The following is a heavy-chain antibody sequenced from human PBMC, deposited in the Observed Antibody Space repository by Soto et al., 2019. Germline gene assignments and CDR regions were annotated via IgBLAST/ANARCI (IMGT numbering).Heavy chain of an antibody. CDR3: ARRAETNGWNGFGDDKYYFDF. CDR2: MNPSTGNS. CDR1: GYTFTSYD. J-gene: IGHJ4*02. D-gene: IGHD1-1*01. Sequence: QVQLVQSGAEVRKPGASVKVSCEASGYTFTSYDIYWVRQATGQGLEWMGWMNPSTGNSGYAQTFQGRVTMTSVISISRAHLGLSSRGSEEMAVYYCARRAETNGWNGFGDDKYYFDFWGQGTLITVSS. V-gene: IGHV1-8*01.